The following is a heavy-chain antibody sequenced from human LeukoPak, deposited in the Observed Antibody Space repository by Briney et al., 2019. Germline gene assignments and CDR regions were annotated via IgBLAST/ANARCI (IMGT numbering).Heavy chain of an antibody. Sequence: GRSLRLSCAASGFTFDDYAMHWVRQAPGKGLEWVSGISWNSGSIGYADSVKGRFTISRDNAKNSLYLQMNSLRAEDTALYYCAKDSRCGQSGLDYWGQGTLVTVSS. D-gene: IGHD2-15*01. CDR3: AKDSRCGQSGLDY. CDR2: ISWNSGSI. V-gene: IGHV3-9*01. CDR1: GFTFDDYA. J-gene: IGHJ4*02.